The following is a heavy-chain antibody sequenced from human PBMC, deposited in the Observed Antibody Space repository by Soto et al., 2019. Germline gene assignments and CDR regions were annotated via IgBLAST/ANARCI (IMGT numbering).Heavy chain of an antibody. CDR2: INPNSGNI. D-gene: IGHD3-10*01. CDR3: ARGRASGSYYLLDY. CDR1: GDTFTTYD. Sequence: ALVKVSCKASGDTFTTYDSNWVRQATGHGLEWMGWINPNSGNIGYAQRFQGRVTMTRDTAIRTAYMEVSSLRSDDTAVYYCARGRASGSYYLLDYWGQGTLVTVSS. J-gene: IGHJ4*02. V-gene: IGHV1-8*01.